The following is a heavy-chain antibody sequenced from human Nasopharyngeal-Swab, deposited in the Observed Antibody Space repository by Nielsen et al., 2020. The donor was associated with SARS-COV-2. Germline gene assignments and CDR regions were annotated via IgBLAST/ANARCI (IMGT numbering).Heavy chain of an antibody. D-gene: IGHD6-19*01. CDR1: GGSFSGYY. Sequence: SETLSLTCAVYGGSFSGYYWSWIRQPPGKGLEWIGEINHGGSTNYNPSLKSRVTISVDTSKNQSSLKLSSVTAADTAVYYCVRDGWYPYWGQGTLVTVSS. V-gene: IGHV4-34*01. CDR3: VRDGWYPY. J-gene: IGHJ4*02. CDR2: INHGGST.